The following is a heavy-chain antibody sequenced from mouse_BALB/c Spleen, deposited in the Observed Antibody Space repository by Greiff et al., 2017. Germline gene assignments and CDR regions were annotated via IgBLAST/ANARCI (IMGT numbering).Heavy chain of an antibody. CDR2: ILPGSGST. CDR3: ARYSGYGISLGMDY. J-gene: IGHJ4*01. Sequence: QVQLQQSGAELMKPGASVKISCKATGYTFSSYWIEWVKQRPGHGLEWIGEILPGSGSTNYNEKFKGKATFTADTSSNTAYMQLSSLTSEDSAVYYCARYSGYGISLGMDYWGQGTSVTVSS. V-gene: IGHV1-9*01. CDR1: GYTFSSYW. D-gene: IGHD2-2*01.